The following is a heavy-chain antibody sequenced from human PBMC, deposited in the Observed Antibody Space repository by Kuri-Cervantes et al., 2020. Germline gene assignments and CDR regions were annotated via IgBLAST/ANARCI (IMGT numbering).Heavy chain of an antibody. CDR1: GYSFSSYA. CDR2: ISGSGGST. D-gene: IGHD3-3*01. V-gene: IGHV3-23*01. Sequence: GESLKISCKGSGYSFSSYAMSWVRQAPGKGLEWVSVISGSGGSTYYADSVKGRFTISRDNSKNTLYLQMNSLRAEDTAVYYCAKEVPYYDFWSGYYPYGMDVWGQGTTVTVSS. CDR3: AKEVPYYDFWSGYYPYGMDV. J-gene: IGHJ6*02.